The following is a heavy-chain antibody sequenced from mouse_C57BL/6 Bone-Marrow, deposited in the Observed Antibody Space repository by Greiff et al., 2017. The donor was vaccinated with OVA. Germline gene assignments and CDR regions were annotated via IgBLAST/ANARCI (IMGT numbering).Heavy chain of an antibody. CDR3: ARGGSYYSNWFAY. Sequence: EVQLVESGGDLVKPGGSLKLSCAASGFTFSSYGMSWVRQTPDKRLEWVATISSGGSYTYYPDSVKGRFTISRDNAKNTLYLQMSSLKSEDTAMYYCARGGSYYSNWFAYWGQGTLVTVSA. CDR2: ISSGGSYT. CDR1: GFTFSSYG. V-gene: IGHV5-6*01. J-gene: IGHJ3*01. D-gene: IGHD2-5*01.